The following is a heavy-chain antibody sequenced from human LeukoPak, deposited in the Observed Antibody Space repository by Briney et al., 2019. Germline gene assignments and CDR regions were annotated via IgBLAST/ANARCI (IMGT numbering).Heavy chain of an antibody. V-gene: IGHV1-8*01. J-gene: IGHJ3*02. Sequence: ASVKVSCKASGYTFTSYDINWVRQAPGQGLEWMGWMNPNSGNTGYAQKFQGRVTMTRNTSISTAYMELSSLRSEDTAVYYCASSRIGRTDAFDIWGQGTMVTVSS. CDR3: ASSRIGRTDAFDI. D-gene: IGHD1-1*01. CDR1: GYTFTSYD. CDR2: MNPNSGNT.